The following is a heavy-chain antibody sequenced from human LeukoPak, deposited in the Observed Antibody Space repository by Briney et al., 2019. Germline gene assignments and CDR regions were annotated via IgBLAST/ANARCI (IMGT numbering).Heavy chain of an antibody. J-gene: IGHJ6*03. V-gene: IGHV1-69*05. Sequence: ASVKVSCKASGYTFTSYAISWVRQAPGQGLEWMGGIIPIFGTANYAQKFQGRVTITTDESTSTAYMELSSLRSEDTAVYYCARGNRGVGIYYYYYMDVWGKGTTVTVSS. CDR3: ARGNRGVGIYYYYYMDV. CDR2: IIPIFGTA. D-gene: IGHD1-14*01. CDR1: GYTFTSYA.